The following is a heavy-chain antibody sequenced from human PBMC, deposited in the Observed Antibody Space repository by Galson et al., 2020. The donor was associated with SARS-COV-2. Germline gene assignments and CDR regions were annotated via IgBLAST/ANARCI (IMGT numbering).Heavy chain of an antibody. Sequence: SETLSLTCALYGGSFSDYSWTWIRQTPGKGLEWIGEVHHSGSTNYNSSLKSRVTISVDTSKNQFSLKLNSVTAADTAVYYCARGNRDINMILVVITAVNYHFDGWGQGTLVTVAS. CDR3: ARGNRDINMILVVITAVNYHFDG. J-gene: IGHJ4*02. D-gene: IGHD3-22*01. V-gene: IGHV4-34*01. CDR2: VHHSGST. CDR1: GGSFSDYS.